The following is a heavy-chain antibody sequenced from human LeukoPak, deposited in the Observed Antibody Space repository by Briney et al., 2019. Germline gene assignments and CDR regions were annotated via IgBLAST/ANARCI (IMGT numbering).Heavy chain of an antibody. V-gene: IGHV3-11*05. CDR3: ARGGYDSALDP. CDR1: GFTFSDHY. D-gene: IGHD5-12*01. Sequence: GGSLRLSCAASGFTFSDHYMSWIRQAPGKGLEWISYISSTSSYRNYADSVKGRFTISSDNAKNSLYLQMNSLRVEDTAVYYCARGGYDSALDPWGQGTLVTVS. J-gene: IGHJ5*02. CDR2: ISSTSSYR.